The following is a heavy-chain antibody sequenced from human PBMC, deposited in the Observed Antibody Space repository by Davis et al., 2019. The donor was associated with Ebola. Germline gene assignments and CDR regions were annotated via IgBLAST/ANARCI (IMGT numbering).Heavy chain of an antibody. D-gene: IGHD6-19*01. CDR2: INHRGTT. V-gene: IGHV4-34*01. CDR1: GGSLSGDY. J-gene: IGHJ4*02. Sequence: PGGSLRLSCVVYGGSLSGDYWSWIRQPPGKGLEWIGEINHRGTTNHNPSLKSRVTLSVATSKTQFSLNLKSVTVADTAIYYCAKGSSGWGNWGQGTLVTVSS. CDR3: AKGSSGWGN.